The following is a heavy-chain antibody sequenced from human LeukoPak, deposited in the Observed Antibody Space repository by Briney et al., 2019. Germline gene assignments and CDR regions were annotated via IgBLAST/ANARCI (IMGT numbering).Heavy chain of an antibody. J-gene: IGHJ4*02. CDR3: ARYSSSSGGDSHYLDY. V-gene: IGHV3-74*01. CDR2: MSGEGSMI. CDR1: VFTFRSYW. D-gene: IGHD6-6*01. Sequence: PGGSLRLSCALSVFTFRSYWMHWVPQAPGKGLVGFSRMSGEGSMIIYADSVKSRFPLPRHNPKNTVYLPTNTLSAEDTAVYYCARYSSSSGGDSHYLDYWGQGTLVTVSS.